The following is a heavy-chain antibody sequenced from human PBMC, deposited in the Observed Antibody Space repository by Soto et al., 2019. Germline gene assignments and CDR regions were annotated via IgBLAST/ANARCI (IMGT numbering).Heavy chain of an antibody. D-gene: IGHD7-27*01. CDR2: ISSNGGST. CDR1: GFTFSSYA. CDR3: ARALGYAFDI. J-gene: IGHJ3*02. V-gene: IGHV3-64*01. Sequence: GGSLRLCCAASGFTFSSYAMHWVRQAPWKGLEYVSAISSNGGSTYYANSVKGRFTISRDNSKNTLYLQMGSLRAEDMAVYYCARALGYAFDIWGQGTMVTVSS.